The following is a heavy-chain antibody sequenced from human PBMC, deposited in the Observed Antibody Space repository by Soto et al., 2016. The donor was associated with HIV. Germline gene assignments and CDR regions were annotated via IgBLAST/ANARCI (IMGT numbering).Heavy chain of an antibody. CDR1: GFTFSSYA. CDR3: AKDRPYSGSYYGCFDY. CDR2: ISGSGGST. Sequence: EVQLLESGGGLVQPGGSLRLSCAASGFTFSSYAMSWVRQAPGKGLEWVSTISGSGGSTYYADSVKGRFTISRDNSKNTLYLQMNSLRAEDTAVYYCAKDRPYSGSYYGCFDYVGPGNPGHRLL. D-gene: IGHD1-26*01. V-gene: IGHV3-23*01. J-gene: IGHJ4*02.